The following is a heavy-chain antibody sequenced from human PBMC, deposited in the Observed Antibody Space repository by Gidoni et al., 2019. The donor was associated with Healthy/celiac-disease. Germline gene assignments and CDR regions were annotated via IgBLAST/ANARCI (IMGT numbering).Heavy chain of an antibody. V-gene: IGHV1-69*01. CDR1: GGTFSSYA. J-gene: IGHJ6*02. CDR3: ASIPGYSSGWYTVDYYYGMDV. D-gene: IGHD6-19*01. Sequence: QVQLVQSGAEVKKPGSSVKVSCKASGGTFSSYAISWVRQAPGQGLEWMGGIIPIFGTANYAQKFQGRVTITADESTSTAYMELSSLRSEDTAVYYCASIPGYSSGWYTVDYYYGMDVWGQGTTVTVSS. CDR2: IIPIFGTA.